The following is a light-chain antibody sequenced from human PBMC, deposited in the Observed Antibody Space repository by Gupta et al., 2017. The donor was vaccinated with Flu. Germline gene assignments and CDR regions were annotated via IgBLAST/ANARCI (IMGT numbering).Light chain of an antibody. CDR1: SNDVGGYNC. Sequence: VTISCTGTSNDVGGYNCLHWYQQHPGRSPKLMIYEVSKRTSGVPARFSGSKSGNTASLTVSGLQADDDADYYCSSYTGSNNLYVFGTGTKVTVL. CDR2: EVS. V-gene: IGLV2-8*01. J-gene: IGLJ1*01. CDR3: SSYTGSNNLYV.